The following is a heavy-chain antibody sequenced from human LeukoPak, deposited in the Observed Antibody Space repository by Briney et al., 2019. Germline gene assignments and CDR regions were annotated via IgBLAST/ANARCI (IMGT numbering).Heavy chain of an antibody. D-gene: IGHD3-10*01. CDR1: GGTFSSYA. J-gene: IGHJ4*02. V-gene: IGHV1-69*01. CDR3: ARESPMVRGPFPN. CDR2: IIPIFGTA. Sequence: SVKVSCKASGGTFSSYAISWVRQAPGQGLEWMGGIIPIFGTANYAQKFQGRVTITADESTSTAYMELSSLRSDDTAVYYCARESPMVRGPFPNWGQGTLVTVSS.